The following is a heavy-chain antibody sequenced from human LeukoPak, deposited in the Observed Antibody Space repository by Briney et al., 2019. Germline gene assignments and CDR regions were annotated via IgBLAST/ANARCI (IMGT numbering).Heavy chain of an antibody. D-gene: IGHD6-19*01. CDR1: GFTFSSYG. V-gene: IGHV3-30*18. J-gene: IGHJ4*02. CDR3: AKGKQWLRSLDY. Sequence: GGSLRLSCAASGFTFSSYGMHWVRQAPGKGLGWVAVISYDGSNKYYADSVKGRFTISRDNSKNTLYLQMNSLRAEDTAVYYCAKGKQWLRSLDYWGQGTLVTVSS. CDR2: ISYDGSNK.